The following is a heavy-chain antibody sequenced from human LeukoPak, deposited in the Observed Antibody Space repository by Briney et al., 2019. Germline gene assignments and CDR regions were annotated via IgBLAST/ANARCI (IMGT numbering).Heavy chain of an antibody. V-gene: IGHV3-11*05. J-gene: IGHJ6*02. CDR3: ARDIDLTAGIMDV. CDR1: GFTFSGYH. Sequence: PGGSLRLSCAASGFTFSGYHMSWIRQAPWKGLEWVSFIVTRSTYTNYADSVKGRFTISRDNAKNSLYLQMNSLRAEDTAVYYCARDIDLTAGIMDVWGPGTTVTVSS. D-gene: IGHD1-14*01. CDR2: IVTRSTYT.